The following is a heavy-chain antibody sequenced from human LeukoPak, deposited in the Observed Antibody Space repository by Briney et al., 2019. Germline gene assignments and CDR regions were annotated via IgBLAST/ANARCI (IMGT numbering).Heavy chain of an antibody. D-gene: IGHD1-26*01. J-gene: IGHJ4*02. V-gene: IGHV3-30-3*01. CDR3: AKRATYFDY. CDR1: GFTFSSYA. CDR2: ISYDGSNK. Sequence: GRSLRLSCAASGFTFSSYAMHWVRQAPGKGLEWVAVISYDGSNKYYADSVKGRFTISRDNSKNTLYLQMNSLRAEDTAVYYCAKRATYFDYWGQGTLVTVSS.